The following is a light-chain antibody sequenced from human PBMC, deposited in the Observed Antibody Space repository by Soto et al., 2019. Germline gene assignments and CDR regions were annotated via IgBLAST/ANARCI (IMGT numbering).Light chain of an antibody. CDR3: CSYAGGSTSLYV. V-gene: IGLV2-23*02. Sequence: QSALTQPASVSGSPGQSITISCTGTSSDVGSYNLVSWYQQHPGKAPKLMIYEVSKRPSGVSNRFSGSKSGNTASLTISGRQAEDEADYYCCSYAGGSTSLYVFGTGTKLTVL. J-gene: IGLJ1*01. CDR2: EVS. CDR1: SSDVGSYNL.